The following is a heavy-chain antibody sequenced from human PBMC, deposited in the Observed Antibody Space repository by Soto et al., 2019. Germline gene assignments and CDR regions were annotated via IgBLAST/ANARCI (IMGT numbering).Heavy chain of an antibody. V-gene: IGHV4-34*01. CDR3: ARHHVRGRTIAGAAEF. D-gene: IGHD1-26*01. Sequence: SETLSLTSAVYGKSLSCYYWSWIRQPPGKALEWIGEINHSGNTNYNPSLKSRVTISVDTSKNQLFLNLSSVTAADTAMYYCARHHVRGRTIAGAAEFWGQGTLVTVS. J-gene: IGHJ4*02. CDR1: GKSLSCYY. CDR2: INHSGNT.